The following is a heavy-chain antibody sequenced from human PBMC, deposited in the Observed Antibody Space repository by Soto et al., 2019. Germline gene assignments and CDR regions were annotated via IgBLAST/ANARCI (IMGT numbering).Heavy chain of an antibody. J-gene: IGHJ5*02. CDR3: ARVWTTVTNLFDP. D-gene: IGHD4-17*01. V-gene: IGHV4-30-2*01. CDR1: GGSISSGGYS. Sequence: PSETLSLTCAVSGGSISSGGYSWSWIRQPPGKGLEWIGYIYHSGSTYYNPSLKSRVTISVDRSKNQFSLKLSSVTAADTAVYYGARVWTTVTNLFDPWGQGTQVTVSS. CDR2: IYHSGST.